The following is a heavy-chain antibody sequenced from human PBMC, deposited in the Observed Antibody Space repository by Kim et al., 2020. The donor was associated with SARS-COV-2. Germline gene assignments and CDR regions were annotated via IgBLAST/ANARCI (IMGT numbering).Heavy chain of an antibody. CDR3: VRENYWAFDI. CDR1: GFTLSLYS. J-gene: IGHJ3*02. V-gene: IGHV3-48*04. D-gene: IGHD2-15*01. CDR2: ISGTGTIT. Sequence: GGSLRLSCATSGFTLSLYSMNWVRQPPGKGLEWVSHISGTGTITKHADSVRGRFTISRDNAKNSLFLQMNGLRAEDTAVYYCVRENYWAFDIWGQGTVVT.